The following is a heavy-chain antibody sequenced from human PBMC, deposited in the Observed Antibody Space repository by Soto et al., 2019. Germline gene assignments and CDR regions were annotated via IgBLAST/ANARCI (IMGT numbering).Heavy chain of an antibody. D-gene: IGHD2-15*01. V-gene: IGHV3-23*01. CDR1: GFTFSSYA. CDR3: AKAGYCSGGNCYRAFDY. J-gene: IGHJ4*02. CDR2: ISGSGGNI. Sequence: PGGSLRLSCAASGFTFSSYAMSWVRQAPGKGLERVSSISGSGGNIYYADSVKGRFTISRDNSKNTLYLQMNSLRAEDTAVYYCAKAGYCSGGNCYRAFDYWGLGILVTVSS.